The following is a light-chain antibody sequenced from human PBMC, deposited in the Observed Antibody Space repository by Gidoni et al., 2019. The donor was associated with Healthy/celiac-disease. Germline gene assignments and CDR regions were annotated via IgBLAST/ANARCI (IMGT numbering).Light chain of an antibody. CDR2: AAS. CDR1: QSISSY. CDR3: QKSYSTPFT. J-gene: IGKJ3*01. Sequence: DTQTTQSPSSLSASVGDRVTITCRASQSISSYLDWYQQKPGKAPKLLIYAASSLQRGVPSRFSGSGSGTDFTLTISSLQPEDFATYYCQKSYSTPFTFGPGTKVDIK. V-gene: IGKV1-39*01.